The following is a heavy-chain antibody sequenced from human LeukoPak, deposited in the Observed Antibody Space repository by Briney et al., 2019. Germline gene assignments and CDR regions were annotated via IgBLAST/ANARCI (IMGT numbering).Heavy chain of an antibody. V-gene: IGHV4-34*01. CDR3: ARVGRWLFAPTYGMDV. CDR1: GGSFSGYY. D-gene: IGHD3-22*01. J-gene: IGHJ6*02. CDR2: INHSGST. Sequence: PSETLSLTCAVYGGSFSGYYWSWIRQPPGKGLEWIGEINHSGSTNYNPSLKSRVTISVDTSKNQFSLKLSSVTAADTAVYYCARVGRWLFAPTYGMDVWGQGTTVTVSS.